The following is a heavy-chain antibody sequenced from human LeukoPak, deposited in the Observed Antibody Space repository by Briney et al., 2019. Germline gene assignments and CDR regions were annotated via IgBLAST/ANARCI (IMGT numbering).Heavy chain of an antibody. D-gene: IGHD2-15*01. CDR1: GFTFSSYG. J-gene: IGHJ5*02. CDR3: AKDPYRVVVATGNYLDP. CDR2: ISHDGSNI. Sequence: PGGSLRLPCAASGFTFSSYGMHWVRQAPGKGLEWVAVISHDGSNIYYGDSVKGRFSISRDNSKNTLYLQMNSLRAEDTAVYYCAKDPYRVVVATGNYLDPWGQGTLVTVSS. V-gene: IGHV3-30*18.